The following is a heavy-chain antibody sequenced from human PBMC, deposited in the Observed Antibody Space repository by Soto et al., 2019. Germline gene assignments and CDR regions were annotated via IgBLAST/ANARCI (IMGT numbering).Heavy chain of an antibody. CDR3: AKSPGSGSYYLYFDY. D-gene: IGHD1-26*01. V-gene: IGHV3-30*18. J-gene: IGHJ4*02. CDR2: ISYDGSNK. Sequence: GGSLRLSCAASGFTFSSYGMHWVRQAPGKGLEWVAVISYDGSNKYYADSVKGRFTISRDNSENTLYLQMNSLRAEDTAVYYCAKSPGSGSYYLYFDYWGQGTLVTV. CDR1: GFTFSSYG.